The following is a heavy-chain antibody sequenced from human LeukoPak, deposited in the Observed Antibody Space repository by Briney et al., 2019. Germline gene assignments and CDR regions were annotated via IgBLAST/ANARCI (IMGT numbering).Heavy chain of an antibody. D-gene: IGHD1-14*01. J-gene: IGHJ4*02. CDR2: FGGSYDRS. CDR3: VADMTTITNFDY. V-gene: IGHV3-23*01. CDR1: GFTFSNNA. Sequence: GGSLRLSCAASGFTFSNNAMRWVRQAPGKAPEWVCSFGGSYDRSFYADSVRGRFTISRDDSKNTLHLQMNSLRAEDTAVYYCVADMTTITNFDYWGQGTLVTVSS.